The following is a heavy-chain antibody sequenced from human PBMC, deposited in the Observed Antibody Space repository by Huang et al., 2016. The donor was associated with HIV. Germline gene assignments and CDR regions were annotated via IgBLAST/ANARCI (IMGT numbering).Heavy chain of an antibody. CDR1: GGSFSGYY. V-gene: IGHV4-34*01. CDR2: INHSGGT. CDR3: ARGRGCSSTSCYVMYYYYYFHMDV. Sequence: QVQLQQWGAGLLKPSETLSLTCAVYGGSFSGYYWSWIRQPPGKGLEWIGEINHSGGTNYNPSRKSLVTISVDTSKNQFSRKLNSVTAADTAVYYCARGRGCSSTSCYVMYYYYYFHMDVWGKGTTVTVSS. J-gene: IGHJ6*03. D-gene: IGHD2-2*01.